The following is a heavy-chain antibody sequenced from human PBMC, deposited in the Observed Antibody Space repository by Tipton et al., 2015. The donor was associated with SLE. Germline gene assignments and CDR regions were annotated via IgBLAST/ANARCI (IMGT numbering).Heavy chain of an antibody. D-gene: IGHD3/OR15-3a*01. Sequence: SLRLSCTASGFRFNTYGMHWVRQAPGKGLEWVAFIRFDGSKTYYADSVKGRFTISRDNSKNTVSLEMNSLRVEDTAIYFCAKDKVWTVPTPSTFDPWGQGTLVTVSS. CDR1: GFRFNTYG. J-gene: IGHJ5*02. CDR3: AKDKVWTVPTPSTFDP. CDR2: IRFDGSKT. V-gene: IGHV3-30*02.